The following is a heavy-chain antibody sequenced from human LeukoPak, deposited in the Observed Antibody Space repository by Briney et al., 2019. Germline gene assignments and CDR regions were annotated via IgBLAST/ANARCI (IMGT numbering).Heavy chain of an antibody. D-gene: IGHD3-10*01. CDR2: INPNSGGT. V-gene: IGHV1-2*02. CDR1: GYTFTGCY. J-gene: IGHJ6*02. CDR3: ARDPYGSGSYPNYYYYGMDV. Sequence: ASVKVSCKASGYTFTGCYMHWVRQAPGQGLEWMGWINPNSGGTNYAQKFQGRVTMTRDTSISTAYMELSRLRSDDTAVYYCARDPYGSGSYPNYYYYGMDVWGQGTTVTVSS.